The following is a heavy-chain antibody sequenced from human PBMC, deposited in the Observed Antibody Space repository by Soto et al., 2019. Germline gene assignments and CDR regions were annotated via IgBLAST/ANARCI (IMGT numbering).Heavy chain of an antibody. D-gene: IGHD3-16*01. Sequence: GGSLRVSFAASGFTCSTYARRCVRQAAGKGLEWVSTISDSGSTYYADSVKGRFTISRDNSKNTVYLQMNSLRADDTAVYYCAKDRLAGGFDYWGQGTLVTVSS. V-gene: IGHV3-23*01. J-gene: IGHJ4*02. CDR1: GFTCSTYA. CDR2: ISDSGST. CDR3: AKDRLAGGFDY.